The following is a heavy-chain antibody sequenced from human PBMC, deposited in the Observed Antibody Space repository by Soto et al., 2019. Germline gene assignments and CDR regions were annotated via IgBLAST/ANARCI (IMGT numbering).Heavy chain of an antibody. J-gene: IGHJ4*02. D-gene: IGHD4-17*01. Sequence: PSETQSLTCAVSGGSISSGGDSWSWIRQPPGKGLEWIGYIYHSGSTYYNPSLKGRVTISVDRSKNQFSLKLSSVTAADTAVYYCARASTTVTTLDYWGQGTLVTVSS. V-gene: IGHV4-30-2*01. CDR3: ARASTTVTTLDY. CDR1: GGSISSGGDS. CDR2: IYHSGST.